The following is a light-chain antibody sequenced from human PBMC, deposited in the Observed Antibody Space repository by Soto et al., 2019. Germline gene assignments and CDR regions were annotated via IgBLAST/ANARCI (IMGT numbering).Light chain of an antibody. CDR1: SSDVGSYDY. CDR2: EFS. J-gene: IGLJ3*02. CDR3: SSSEGRNNWGV. Sequence: QSVLTQPPSASGSPGQSVTISCTGTSSDVGSYDYVSWYQQHPGKAPKLMIYEFSKRPSGVPDRFSGSKSGNTASLTVSGLQAEDEADYYCSSSEGRNNWGVFGGGTKLTVL. V-gene: IGLV2-8*01.